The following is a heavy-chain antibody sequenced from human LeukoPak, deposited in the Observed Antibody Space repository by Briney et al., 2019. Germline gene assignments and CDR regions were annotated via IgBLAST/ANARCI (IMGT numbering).Heavy chain of an antibody. J-gene: IGHJ4*02. CDR3: ARESDYGSGSY. CDR2: IKQDGSEK. V-gene: IGHV3-7*01. Sequence: PGGSLRLSCAASGFTFSSCWMSWVRQAPGKGLEWVANIKQDGSEKYYVDSVEGRFTISRDNAKNSLYLQMNSLRAEDTAVYYCARESDYGSGSYWGQGTLVTVSS. CDR1: GFTFSSCW. D-gene: IGHD3-10*01.